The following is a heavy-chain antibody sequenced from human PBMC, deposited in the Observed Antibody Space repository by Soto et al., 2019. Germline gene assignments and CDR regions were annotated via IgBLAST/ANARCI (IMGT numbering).Heavy chain of an antibody. V-gene: IGHV4-59*08. CDR3: ARHKVYYGDYHDAFDI. CDR2: IYYSGST. CDR1: GGSISSYY. Sequence: SETLSLTCTVSGGSISSYYWSWIRQPPGKGLEWIGYIYYSGSTNYNPSLKSRVTISVDTSKNQFSLKLSSVTAADTAVYYCARHKVYYGDYHDAFDIWGQGTMVTVS. J-gene: IGHJ3*02. D-gene: IGHD4-17*01.